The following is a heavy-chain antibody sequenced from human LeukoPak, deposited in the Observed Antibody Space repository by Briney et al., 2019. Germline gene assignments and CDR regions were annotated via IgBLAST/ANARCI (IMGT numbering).Heavy chain of an antibody. CDR2: ARDKPNGYTT. J-gene: IGHJ4*02. CDR3: ARVVGTVIRGIIVTRLDY. V-gene: IGHV3-72*01. D-gene: IGHD3-10*01. Sequence: GGSLRLSCVASGFSFSDHFMDWVRQAPGKGLEWVGRARDKPNGYTTEYAASVKGRFTISRDESRKSVYLQMSSLKTEDTAVYYCARVVGTVIRGIIVTRLDYWGQGTLVTVSS. CDR1: GFSFSDHF.